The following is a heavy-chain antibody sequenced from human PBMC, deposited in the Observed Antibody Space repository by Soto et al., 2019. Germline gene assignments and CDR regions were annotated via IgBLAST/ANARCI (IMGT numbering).Heavy chain of an antibody. CDR3: ARHAYDFWSGHPNPRYYYGMDV. CDR1: GYSFTSYW. V-gene: IGHV5-51*01. D-gene: IGHD3-3*01. CDR2: IYPGDSNP. J-gene: IGHJ6*01. Sequence: PGASLKISCKGSGYSFTSYWIGWVRQMPGKGLEWMWIIYPGDSNPRYSPSLQGQVTISVDKSISTAYLQWSSLKATDTAMYYCARHAYDFWSGHPNPRYYYGMDVWGQGTTVTVYS.